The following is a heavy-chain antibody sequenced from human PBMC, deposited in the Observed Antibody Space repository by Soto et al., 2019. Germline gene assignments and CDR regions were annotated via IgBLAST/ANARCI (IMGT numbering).Heavy chain of an antibody. CDR1: GFTFSSYG. J-gene: IGHJ4*02. Sequence: QVQLVESGGGVVQPGRSLRLSCAASGFTFSSYGMHWVRQAPGKGLEWVAVISYDGSNKYYADSVKGRFTISRDNSKNTLYMQMNRLRGEDTAVYYCVKGLDFDFWSGYWYYFDYWGQGTLVTVSS. CDR2: ISYDGSNK. V-gene: IGHV3-30*03. D-gene: IGHD3-3*01. CDR3: VKGLDFDFWSGYWYYFDY.